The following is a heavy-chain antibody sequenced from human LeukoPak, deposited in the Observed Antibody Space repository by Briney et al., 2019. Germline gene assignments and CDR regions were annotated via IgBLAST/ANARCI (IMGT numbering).Heavy chain of an antibody. CDR2: IIPIFGTA. Sequence: SVKVSCKASGGTFSSYAISWVRQAPGQGLEWMGGIIPIFGTANYAQKFQGRVTITTDESTSTAYMELSSLRSEDTAVYYCARAYVASYCTNGVCPPLTWGQGTLVTVSS. V-gene: IGHV1-69*05. CDR1: GGTFSSYA. CDR3: ARAYVASYCTNGVCPPLT. D-gene: IGHD2-8*01. J-gene: IGHJ4*02.